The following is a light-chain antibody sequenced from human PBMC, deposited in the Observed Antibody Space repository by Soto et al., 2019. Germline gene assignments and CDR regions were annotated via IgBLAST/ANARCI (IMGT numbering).Light chain of an antibody. Sequence: EIVMTQSPATLSVSPGERATLSCRASQSVSSNLAWYQQKPGQAPRLLIYGASTRATGIPARFSGSGSGTEFTLTISSLQSEGFAVYYGQEYNNPAADTFGKGNKLESK. V-gene: IGKV3-15*01. J-gene: IGKJ2*01. CDR3: QEYNNPAADT. CDR2: GAS. CDR1: QSVSSN.